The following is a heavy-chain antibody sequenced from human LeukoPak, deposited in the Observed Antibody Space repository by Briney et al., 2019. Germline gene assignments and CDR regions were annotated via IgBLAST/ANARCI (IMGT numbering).Heavy chain of an antibody. V-gene: IGHV1-69*13. CDR2: IIPIFGTA. J-gene: IGHJ5*02. CDR3: ARGQGAVGAIFS. CDR1: GGTFISYA. D-gene: IGHD1-26*01. Sequence: GASVKVSCKASGGTFISYAISWVRQAPGQGLEWMGGIIPIFGTANYAQKFQGRVTITADESTSTAYVELSSLRSEDTAVYYCARGQGAVGAIFSWGQGTLVTVSS.